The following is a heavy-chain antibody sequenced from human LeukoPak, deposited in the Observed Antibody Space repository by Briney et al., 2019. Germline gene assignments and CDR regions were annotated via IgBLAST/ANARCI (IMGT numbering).Heavy chain of an antibody. CDR2: INTDVSST. J-gene: IGHJ4*02. CDR1: GFTFSSYW. CDR3: ATGRGTPLGF. V-gene: IGHV3-74*01. Sequence: GGSLSLSCAASGFTFSSYWMHLVRQAPGKALVWVSRINTDVSSTNYADSVKGRFTVSRDNAKNTLYLQMNSLRAEDTAVYYCATGRGTPLGFWGQGALVTVSS. D-gene: IGHD1-26*01.